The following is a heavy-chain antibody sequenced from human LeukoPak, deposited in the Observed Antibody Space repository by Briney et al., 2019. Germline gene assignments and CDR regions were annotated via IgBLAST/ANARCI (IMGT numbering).Heavy chain of an antibody. CDR2: IRNDGSDK. J-gene: IGHJ4*02. D-gene: IGHD2-15*01. CDR1: GFTFSRNG. CDR3: AKDFSWSLEY. Sequence: GGSLRLSCAASGFTFSRNGMHWVRQAPGKGLEWVAYIRNDGSDKYYADSVEGRFTISRDDSKYTSYLQMNSLRLEDTAVYYCAKDFSWSLEYWGQGTLVTVSS. V-gene: IGHV3-30*02.